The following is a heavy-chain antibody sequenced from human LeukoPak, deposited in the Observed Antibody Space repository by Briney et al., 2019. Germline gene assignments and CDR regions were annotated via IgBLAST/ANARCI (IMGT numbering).Heavy chain of an antibody. D-gene: IGHD3-3*01. CDR3: ARMRFSRSYYMDV. CDR2: IKQDGSEK. CDR1: GFTFSSYW. Sequence: GGSLRPSCAASGFTFSSYWMSWVRQAPGKGLEWVANIKQDGSEKYYVDSVKGRFTISRDNAKNSLYLQMNSLKAEDTAVYYCARMRFSRSYYMDVWGKGTTVTVSS. V-gene: IGHV3-7*01. J-gene: IGHJ6*03.